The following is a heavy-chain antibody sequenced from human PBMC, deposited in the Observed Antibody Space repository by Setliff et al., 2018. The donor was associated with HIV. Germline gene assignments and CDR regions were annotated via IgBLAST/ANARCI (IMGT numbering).Heavy chain of an antibody. CDR2: IYYSGSI. CDR3: ARAPFRGGSFGWFDP. Sequence: SETLSLTCSVSGGSISSSSDYWGWIRQPPGKGLEWIESIYYSGSIYYNPSLKSRVTISVDTPNNHFSLRLSSVTAADTALYYCARAPFRGGSFGWFDPWGQGTLVTVPQ. CDR1: GGSISSSSDY. J-gene: IGHJ5*02. D-gene: IGHD2-15*01. V-gene: IGHV4-39*02.